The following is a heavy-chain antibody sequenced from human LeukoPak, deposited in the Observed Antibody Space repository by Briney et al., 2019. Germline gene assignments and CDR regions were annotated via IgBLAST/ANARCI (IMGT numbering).Heavy chain of an antibody. Sequence: GGSLRLSCAASGFTFSSYAMHWVRQTPGKGLEWVAVISYDGSNKYYADSVKGRFTISRDNSKSTLYLQMNSLRAEDTAVYYCARRHIVVVPAAFRQDYYYHGMDFWGQGTTVTVSS. V-gene: IGHV3-30-3*01. D-gene: IGHD2-2*01. CDR2: ISYDGSNK. CDR3: ARRHIVVVPAAFRQDYYYHGMDF. J-gene: IGHJ6*02. CDR1: GFTFSSYA.